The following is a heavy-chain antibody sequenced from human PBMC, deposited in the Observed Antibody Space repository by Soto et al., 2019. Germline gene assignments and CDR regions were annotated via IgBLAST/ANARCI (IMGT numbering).Heavy chain of an antibody. CDR3: ARRGSGSYYDY. CDR1: GFTFSSYA. V-gene: IGHV3-23*01. D-gene: IGHD1-26*01. Sequence: EVQLLESGGGLVQPGGSLRLSCAASGFTFSSYAMRWVRQAPVKWLEWVSAISGSGGSTYYADSVKGRFTISRDNSKNTLHLQMNSLRAEDTAVYYCARRGSGSYYDYWGQGTLVTVSS. CDR2: ISGSGGST. J-gene: IGHJ4*02.